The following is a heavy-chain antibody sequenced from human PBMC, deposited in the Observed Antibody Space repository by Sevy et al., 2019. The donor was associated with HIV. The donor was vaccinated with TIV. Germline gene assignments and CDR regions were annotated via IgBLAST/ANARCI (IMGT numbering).Heavy chain of an antibody. J-gene: IGHJ6*02. V-gene: IGHV3-7*01. CDR3: ARESSGRYDGESHNYGMDV. Sequence: GGSLRLSCAASGFTINRYWMNWVRQAPGKGLEWVANIKQDGSEKYYVYSVKGRFTTSRDNAKGSLYLQMNRLRAEDSAVYYCARESSGRYDGESHNYGMDVWGQGTTVTVSS. D-gene: IGHD6-19*01. CDR2: IKQDGSEK. CDR1: GFTINRYW.